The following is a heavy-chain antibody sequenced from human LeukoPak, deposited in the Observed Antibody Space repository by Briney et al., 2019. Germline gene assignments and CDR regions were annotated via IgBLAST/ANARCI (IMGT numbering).Heavy chain of an antibody. J-gene: IGHJ6*03. D-gene: IGHD5-12*01. CDR1: GFTFDDYT. V-gene: IGHV3-43*01. Sequence: PGGSLRLSCAASGFTFDDYTMHWVRQAPGEGVEWVSLISWDGGSTYYADSVKGRFTISRDNSKNSLYLQMNRLRTEDTALYYCAKDNSATSYYYYYMDVWGKGTTVTVSS. CDR2: ISWDGGST. CDR3: AKDNSATSYYYYYMDV.